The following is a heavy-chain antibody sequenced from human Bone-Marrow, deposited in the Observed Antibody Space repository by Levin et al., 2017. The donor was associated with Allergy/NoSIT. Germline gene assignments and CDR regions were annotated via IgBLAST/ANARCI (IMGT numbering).Heavy chain of an antibody. V-gene: IGHV1-69*13. CDR1: GGTFSTFP. J-gene: IGHJ4*02. CDR2: LIPVFGTT. CDR3: ATLGYCSGGNCYNHLNY. D-gene: IGHD2-15*01. Sequence: SVKVSCKASGGTFSTFPISWVRQAPGQGLEWMGGLIPVFGTTDYAQRFQGRLTITADESTTTAYMELSSLSSEVTAVYYCATLGYCSGGNCYNHLNYWGQGTLVTVSS.